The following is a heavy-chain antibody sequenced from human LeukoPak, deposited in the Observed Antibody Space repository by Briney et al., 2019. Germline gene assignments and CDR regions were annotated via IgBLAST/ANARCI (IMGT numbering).Heavy chain of an antibody. CDR3: ARSLGGMVRGVNWFDP. Sequence: SETLSLTCTVSGGSISSGGYYWSWIRQHPGKGLEWIGYIYYSGSTYYNPSLKSRVTISVDTSKNQFSLKLSSVTAADTAVYYSARSLGGMVRGVNWFDPWGQGTLVSVSS. V-gene: IGHV4-31*03. CDR2: IYYSGST. J-gene: IGHJ5*02. D-gene: IGHD3-10*01. CDR1: GGSISSGGYY.